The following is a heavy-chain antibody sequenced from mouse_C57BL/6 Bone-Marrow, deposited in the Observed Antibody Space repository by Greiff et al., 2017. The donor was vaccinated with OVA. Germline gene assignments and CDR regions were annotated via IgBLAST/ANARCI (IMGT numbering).Heavy chain of an antibody. Sequence: VQLQESGPGLVQPSQSLSITCTVSGFSLTSYGVHWVRQSPGKGLEWLGVIWRGGSTDYNAAFMFRLSITKDNSKSQVFFKMNSLQADDTAIYYCANYGSSFAMDYWGQGTSVTVSS. J-gene: IGHJ4*01. CDR2: IWRGGST. D-gene: IGHD1-1*01. CDR3: ANYGSSFAMDY. CDR1: GFSLTSYG. V-gene: IGHV2-5*01.